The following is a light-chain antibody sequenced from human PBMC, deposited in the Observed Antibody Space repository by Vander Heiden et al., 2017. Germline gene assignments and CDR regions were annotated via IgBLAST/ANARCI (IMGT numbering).Light chain of an antibody. CDR3: QQSSSTSPYT. V-gene: IGKV1-39*01. J-gene: IGKJ2*01. Sequence: DIHIIQSPSSLSASVGDRVTITCRASQSVGNCLNAYQQKPGNAPPLLVHTASSLQSGVPSRFSSGRSGTDFTLTISGLQPEDFAAVYCQQSSSTSPYTFGQGTKLEIK. CDR1: QSVGNC. CDR2: TAS.